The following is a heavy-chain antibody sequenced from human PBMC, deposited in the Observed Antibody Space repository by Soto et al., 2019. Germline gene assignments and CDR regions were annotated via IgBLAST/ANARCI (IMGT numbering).Heavy chain of an antibody. Sequence: GGSLRLSCAASGFTFSSYAMSWVRQAPGKGLEWVSAISGSGGSTYYADSVKGRFTISRDNSKNTLYLQMNSLRAEDTAVYYCAKEELTIFGVVIIPTVWDYFDYWGQGTLVTVSS. CDR3: AKEELTIFGVVIIPTVWDYFDY. CDR2: ISGSGGST. V-gene: IGHV3-23*01. D-gene: IGHD3-3*01. CDR1: GFTFSSYA. J-gene: IGHJ4*02.